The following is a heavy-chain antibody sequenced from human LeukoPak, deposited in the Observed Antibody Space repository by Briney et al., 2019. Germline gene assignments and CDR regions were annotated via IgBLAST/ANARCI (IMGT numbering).Heavy chain of an antibody. D-gene: IGHD3-10*01. CDR1: GYTFTSYY. Sequence: GASVKVSCKASGYTFTSYYMHWVRQAPGQGLEWMGIINPSGDSTGYAQKFQGRVTMTRDTSISTAYMELSRLRSDDTAVYYCTRANMVRGVGLFFDRNWFDPWGQGTLVTVSS. J-gene: IGHJ5*02. CDR3: TRANMVRGVGLFFDRNWFDP. CDR2: INPSGDST. V-gene: IGHV1-46*01.